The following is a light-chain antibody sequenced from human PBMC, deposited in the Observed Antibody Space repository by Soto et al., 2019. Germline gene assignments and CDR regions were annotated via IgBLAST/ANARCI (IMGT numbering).Light chain of an antibody. V-gene: IGKV3-20*01. J-gene: IGKJ1*01. CDR1: QSVSSNY. Sequence: VMTQFSAHLAWSAGATATPSCRASQSVSSNYLAWYQQKPGQAPRLLISGASNWATGIPDRFSGSGSGTDLNLTISRLEPEDFAVYYCQQYGSSPRTFGQGTKVDIK. CDR2: GAS. CDR3: QQYGSSPRT.